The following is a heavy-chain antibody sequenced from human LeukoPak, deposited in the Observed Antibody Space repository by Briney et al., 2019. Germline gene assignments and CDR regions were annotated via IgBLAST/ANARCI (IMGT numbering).Heavy chain of an antibody. J-gene: IGHJ4*02. V-gene: IGHV1-69*13. CDR1: GYTFTSYD. D-gene: IGHD6-13*01. CDR3: ARSGKNIAASVFDY. CDR2: IIPIFGTT. Sequence: SVKVSCKASGYTFTSYDINWVRQAPGQGLEWMGGIIPIFGTTNYAQKFQGRVTITADESTSTAYMELSSLRSEDTAVYYCARSGKNIAASVFDYWGQGTLVTVSS.